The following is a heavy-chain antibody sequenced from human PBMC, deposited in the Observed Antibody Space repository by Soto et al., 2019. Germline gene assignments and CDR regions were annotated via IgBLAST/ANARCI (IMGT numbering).Heavy chain of an antibody. CDR1: GYTFTSYA. J-gene: IGHJ6*02. V-gene: IGHV1-3*01. CDR2: INAGNGNT. Sequence: ASVKVSCKASGYTFTSYAMNWVRQAPGQRLEWMGWINAGNGNTKYSQKFQGRVTITRDTSASTAYMELSSLRSEDTAVYYCASEYCGGDCYSAARYGMDVWGQGTTVTVSS. CDR3: ASEYCGGDCYSAARYGMDV. D-gene: IGHD2-21*02.